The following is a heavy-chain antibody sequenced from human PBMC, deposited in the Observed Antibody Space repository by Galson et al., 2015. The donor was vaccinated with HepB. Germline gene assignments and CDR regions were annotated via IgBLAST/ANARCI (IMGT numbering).Heavy chain of an antibody. CDR3: ARGIQGGQQLERGLDY. D-gene: IGHD6-13*01. Sequence: SLRLSCAASGFTFSSYAMRWVRQAPGKGLEWVAVISYDGSNKYYADSVKGRFTISRDNSKNTLYLQMNSLRAEDTAVYYCARGIQGGQQLERGLDYWGQGTLVTVSS. CDR2: ISYDGSNK. J-gene: IGHJ4*02. CDR1: GFTFSSYA. V-gene: IGHV3-30-3*01.